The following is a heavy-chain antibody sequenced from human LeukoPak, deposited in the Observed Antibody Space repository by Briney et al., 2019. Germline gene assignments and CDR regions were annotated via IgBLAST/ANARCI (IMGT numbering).Heavy chain of an antibody. J-gene: IGHJ6*03. CDR3: AKNGDRGAYCSGGSCYPYYYYYIDV. V-gene: IGHV3-21*04. CDR2: ISTSSSYI. D-gene: IGHD2-15*01. Sequence: GSLRLSCAASGFTFNRYNMNWVRRAPGKGLEWVSSISTSSSYIYYADSVRGRFTISRDNAKNTLYLQMNSLRAEDTAIYYCAKNGDRGAYCSGGSCYPYYYYYIDVWGKGTTVTISS. CDR1: GFTFNRYN.